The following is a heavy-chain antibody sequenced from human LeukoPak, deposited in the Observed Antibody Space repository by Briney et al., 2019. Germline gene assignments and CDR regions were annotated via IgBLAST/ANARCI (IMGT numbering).Heavy chain of an antibody. J-gene: IGHJ4*02. CDR1: GYSFTSYW. Sequence: GEPLKISCKCSGYSFTSYWIGWVRQMPGKGLEWMGIIYPGDSDTRYSPSFQGQVTISADKSISTAYLQWSSLKASDTAMYYCAKIDRQHCSRSSCYALDYWGQGTQVTVSS. CDR3: AKIDRQHCSRSSCYALDY. CDR2: IYPGDSDT. D-gene: IGHD2-2*01. V-gene: IGHV5-51*01.